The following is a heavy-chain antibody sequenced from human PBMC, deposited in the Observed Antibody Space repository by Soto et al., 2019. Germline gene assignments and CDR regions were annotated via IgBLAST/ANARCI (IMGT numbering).Heavy chain of an antibody. V-gene: IGHV3-74*01. Sequence: SLRLSCAASGFTFSSHWMHWVRQAPGKGLVWVSRLKSDGSSTSYADSVKGRFTISRDNAKNTLYLQMNSLRAEDTAVYYCARETSRAMDVWGQGTTVTVSS. CDR1: GFTFSSHW. J-gene: IGHJ6*02. D-gene: IGHD6-13*01. CDR2: LKSDGSST. CDR3: ARETSRAMDV.